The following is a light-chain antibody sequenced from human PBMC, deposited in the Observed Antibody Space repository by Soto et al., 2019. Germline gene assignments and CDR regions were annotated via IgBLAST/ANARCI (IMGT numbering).Light chain of an antibody. CDR2: GPS. V-gene: IGKV3-20*01. CDR1: QSVSSSY. Sequence: EIVLTQSPGTLSLSPGERATLSCRASQSVSSSYLAWYQQKPGQAPRHLSYGPSSRATGIPVRFSGSGSGTDFTLTISRMEPEDFAVYYCQQYGSSPLTFGGGTKVEIK. CDR3: QQYGSSPLT. J-gene: IGKJ4*01.